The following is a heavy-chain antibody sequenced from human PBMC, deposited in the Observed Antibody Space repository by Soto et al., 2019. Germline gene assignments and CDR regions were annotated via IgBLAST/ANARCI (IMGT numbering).Heavy chain of an antibody. V-gene: IGHV1-8*01. CDR2: MNPNSGNT. Sequence: ASVKVSCKASGYTFTSYDINWVRQATGQGLEWMGWMNPNSGNTGYAQKFQGRVTMTRNTSISTAYMELSSLRSEDTAVYYCARGRDIVATIPYYYYYYMDVRGKGTTVTVSS. D-gene: IGHD5-12*01. CDR1: GYTFTSYD. CDR3: ARGRDIVATIPYYYYYYMDV. J-gene: IGHJ6*03.